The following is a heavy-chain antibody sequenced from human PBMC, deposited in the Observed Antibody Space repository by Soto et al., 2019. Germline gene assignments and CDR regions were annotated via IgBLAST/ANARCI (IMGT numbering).Heavy chain of an antibody. J-gene: IGHJ6*02. CDR2: IIPIFGTA. Sequence: SVKVSCKASGGTFSSYAISWVRQAPGQGLEWMGGIIPIFGTANYAQKFQGRVTITADESTSTAYMELSSLRSEDTAVYYCARLNYDFWSGPLYGMAVWGQGTTVTVSS. D-gene: IGHD3-3*01. CDR1: GGTFSSYA. CDR3: ARLNYDFWSGPLYGMAV. V-gene: IGHV1-69*13.